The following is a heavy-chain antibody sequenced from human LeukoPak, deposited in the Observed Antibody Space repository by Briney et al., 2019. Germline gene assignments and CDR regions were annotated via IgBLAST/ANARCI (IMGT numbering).Heavy chain of an antibody. CDR3: ARGDSSVGLNY. CDR1: GESFSGYY. V-gene: IGHV4-34*01. J-gene: IGHJ4*02. CDR2: INHRGRT. D-gene: IGHD1-26*01. Sequence: SETLSLTCAVYGESFSGYYWSWLRQPPGKGLEWIGEINHRGRTNYNPSLKSRVTISVDASKNQFSVKLSSVTAADTAVYYCARGDSSVGLNYWGQGTLVTVSS.